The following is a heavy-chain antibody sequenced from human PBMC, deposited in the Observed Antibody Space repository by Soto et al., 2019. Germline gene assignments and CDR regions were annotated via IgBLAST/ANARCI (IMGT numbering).Heavy chain of an antibody. J-gene: IGHJ4*02. CDR3: ARGPDGDKVDY. V-gene: IGHV4-30-4*01. D-gene: IGHD7-27*01. CDR2: IYNSGST. Sequence: QVQLQESGPGLVEPSQTLSLTCTVSGGSISSGDYYWSWIRQPRGKGLEWIGHIYNSGSTYSNPSLKSRVTISVDTSKNQFSLKLSSVTAADTAVYYCARGPDGDKVDYWGQGTLVTVSS. CDR1: GGSISSGDYY.